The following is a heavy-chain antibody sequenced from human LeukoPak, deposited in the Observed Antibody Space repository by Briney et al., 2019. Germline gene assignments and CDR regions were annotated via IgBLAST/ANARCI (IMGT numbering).Heavy chain of an antibody. D-gene: IGHD3-22*01. Sequence: PSETLSLTCAVYGGSFSGYYWSWIRQPAGKGLEWIGCIYTSESTNYNPSLKSRVTMSVDTSKNQFSLKLSSVTAADTAVYYCARDRYYDSSVVNWFDPWGQGTLVTVSS. V-gene: IGHV4-4*07. J-gene: IGHJ5*02. CDR2: IYTSEST. CDR1: GGSFSGYY. CDR3: ARDRYYDSSVVNWFDP.